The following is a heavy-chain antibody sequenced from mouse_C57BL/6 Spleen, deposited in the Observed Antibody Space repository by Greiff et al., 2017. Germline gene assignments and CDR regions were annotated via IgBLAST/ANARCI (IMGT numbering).Heavy chain of an antibody. V-gene: IGHV5-6*01. CDR1: GFTFSSYG. Sequence: EVQGVESGGDLVKPGGSLKLSCAASGFTFSSYGMSWVRQTPDKRLEWVATISSGGSYTYYPDSVKGRFTFSRDNAKNTLYLQMSSLKSEDAAMYYCARHRYGSRDWFAYWGQGTLVTVSA. J-gene: IGHJ3*01. CDR2: ISSGGSYT. CDR3: ARHRYGSRDWFAY. D-gene: IGHD1-1*01.